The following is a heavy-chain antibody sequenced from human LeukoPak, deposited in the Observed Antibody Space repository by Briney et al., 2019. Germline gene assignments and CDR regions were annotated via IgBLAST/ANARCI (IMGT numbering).Heavy chain of an antibody. D-gene: IGHD4-17*01. J-gene: IGHJ4*02. CDR2: ISSGSSAI. V-gene: IGHV3-21*01. CDR1: GFTFTTYS. Sequence: PGGSLRLSCEASGFTFTTYSMTWVRQAPGKGLEWVSIISSGSSAIFSANALKGRFTISRDDAKNLLYLDMNSLRAEDTAVYYCARGHTAVTRHFDFWGQGTLVTVSS. CDR3: ARGHTAVTRHFDF.